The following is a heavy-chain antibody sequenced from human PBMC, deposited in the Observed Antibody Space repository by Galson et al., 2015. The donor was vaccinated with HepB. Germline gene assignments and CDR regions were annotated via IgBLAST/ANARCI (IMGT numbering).Heavy chain of an antibody. CDR3: ARNGDYGSGSHYYYYYGMDV. Sequence: SLRLSCAASGFTFSSYGMHWVRQAPGKGLEWVAVIWYDGSNKYYADSVKGRFTISRDNSKNTLYLQMNSLRAEDTAVYYCARNGDYGSGSHYYYYYGMDVWGQGTTVTVSS. CDR2: IWYDGSNK. CDR1: GFTFSSYG. V-gene: IGHV3-33*08. D-gene: IGHD3-10*01. J-gene: IGHJ6*02.